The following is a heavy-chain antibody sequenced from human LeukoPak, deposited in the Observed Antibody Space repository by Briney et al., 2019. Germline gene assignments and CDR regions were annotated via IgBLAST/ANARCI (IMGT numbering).Heavy chain of an antibody. J-gene: IGHJ3*02. D-gene: IGHD1-26*01. CDR2: IYWDDDK. Sequence: NASGPTLVNPTQTLTLTCTFSGFSLPTRGVGVGWIRQPPGKALEWLALIYWDDDKRYSPSLKSRLTITKDTSKNQVVLTMTNMDPVDTATYYCAHRMYSGNYYDAFDIWGQGTMVTVSS. CDR1: GFSLPTRGVG. V-gene: IGHV2-5*02. CDR3: AHRMYSGNYYDAFDI.